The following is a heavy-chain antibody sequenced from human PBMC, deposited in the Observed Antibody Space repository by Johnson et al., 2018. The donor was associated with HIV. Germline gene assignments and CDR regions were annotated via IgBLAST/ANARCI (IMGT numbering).Heavy chain of an antibody. V-gene: IGHV3-11*04. D-gene: IGHD2-21*02. CDR3: ARPHIVVVTAGYAFDI. CDR2: ISGSGGTI. J-gene: IGHJ3*02. Sequence: QVQLVESGGGLVKAGGSLRLSCAASGSTFSDYYMSWIRQAPGKGLEWVSYISGSGGTIYYADSVKGRFTISRDNAKNTLYLQMNSLRAEDTAVYYCARPHIVVVTAGYAFDIWGQGTMVTASS. CDR1: GSTFSDYY.